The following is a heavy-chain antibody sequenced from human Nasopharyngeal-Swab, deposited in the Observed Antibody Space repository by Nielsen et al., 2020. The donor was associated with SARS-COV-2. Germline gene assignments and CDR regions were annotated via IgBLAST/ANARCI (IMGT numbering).Heavy chain of an antibody. V-gene: IGHV3-23*01. CDR1: GFTFSTYA. CDR3: AKDRDSGDDSDDYYHYYGMDV. CDR2: ISVSGDYT. J-gene: IGHJ6*02. D-gene: IGHD5-12*01. Sequence: GESLKISCAASGFTFSTYAMTWVRQTPGRGLEWVSTISVSGDYTYYADSAKGRFSISRDNSKSTLYLQMNSLRAEDTAVYYCAKDRDSGDDSDDYYHYYGMDVWGQGTTVTVSS.